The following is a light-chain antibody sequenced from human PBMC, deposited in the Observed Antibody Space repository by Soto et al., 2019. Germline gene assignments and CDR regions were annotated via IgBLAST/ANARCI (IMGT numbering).Light chain of an antibody. J-gene: IGLJ2*01. V-gene: IGLV1-44*01. Sequence: QSVLTQPPSASGTPGQRVTISCSGSTSNIGSNTVNWYQHLPGAAPKLLIYTTNQRPSGVPDRFSGSKSGTSASLAISGLQSEDEADYHCAAWDDSLNGPVVGGGTKVTVL. CDR2: TTN. CDR1: TSNIGSNT. CDR3: AAWDDSLNGPV.